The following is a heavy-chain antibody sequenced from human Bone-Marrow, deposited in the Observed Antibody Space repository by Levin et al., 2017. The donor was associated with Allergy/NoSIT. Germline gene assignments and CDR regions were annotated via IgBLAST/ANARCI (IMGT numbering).Heavy chain of an antibody. CDR1: GYTFTGYY. V-gene: IGHV1-2*06. CDR3: ARSMAQFDS. CDR2: INPNSGAT. D-gene: IGHD5-24*01. Sequence: ASVKVSCKASGYTFTGYYMHWVRQAPGDGLEWMGRINPNSGATDSAQKFQGSVTMTRDTSTSTAYLELNRLRSDDTAIYYCARSMAQFDSWGQGTLVTVSS. J-gene: IGHJ4*02.